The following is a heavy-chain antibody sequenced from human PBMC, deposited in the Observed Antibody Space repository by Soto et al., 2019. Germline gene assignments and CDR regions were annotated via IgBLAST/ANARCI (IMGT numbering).Heavy chain of an antibody. D-gene: IGHD3-10*01. CDR2: LSGCGGTT. V-gene: IGHV3-23*01. CDR3: AKQRAGYGSGSDTFYFDF. J-gene: IGHJ4*02. CDR1: GFTFSTYA. Sequence: SGGSLRLSXSTSGFTFSTYAMNWVRQAPGKGLEWVSALSGCGGTTYYADSVRGRFTISRDNSKNTLFLQMSSLRAEDTALYYCAKQRAGYGSGSDTFYFDFWGQGTLVTVSS.